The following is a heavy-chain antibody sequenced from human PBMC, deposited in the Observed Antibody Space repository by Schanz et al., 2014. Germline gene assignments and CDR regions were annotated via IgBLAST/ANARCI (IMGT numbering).Heavy chain of an antibody. V-gene: IGHV3-33*06. CDR1: GFIFRSFG. CDR2: IWSDGTNE. Sequence: QVQLVESGGGVVQPGKSLRLSCATSGFIFRSFGIHWVRQAPGKGLEWVAVIWSDGTNEYYADSVKGRFTISGDSSKYTVYLQMNSLRADDTAVYYCAKGPYYYYYMDVWGNGTTVTVSS. CDR3: AKGPYYYYYMDV. J-gene: IGHJ6*03.